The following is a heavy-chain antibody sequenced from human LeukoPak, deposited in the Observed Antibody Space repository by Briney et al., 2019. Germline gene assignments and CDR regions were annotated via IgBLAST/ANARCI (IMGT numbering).Heavy chain of an antibody. CDR3: ARGVLWFGENYMDV. CDR2: INPNSGNT. J-gene: IGHJ6*03. CDR1: GYTFTGYY. V-gene: IGHV1-8*02. D-gene: IGHD3-10*01. Sequence: ASVKVSCKASGYTFTGYYMHWVRQAPGQGLEWVGWINPNSGNTGYAQKFQGRVTMTRNTSISTAYMELSSLRSEDTAVYYCARGVLWFGENYMDVWGKGNTVTISS.